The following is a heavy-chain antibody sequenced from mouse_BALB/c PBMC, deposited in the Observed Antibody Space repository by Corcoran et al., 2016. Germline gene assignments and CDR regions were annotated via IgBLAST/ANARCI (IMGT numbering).Heavy chain of an antibody. D-gene: IGHD3-1*01. Sequence: QVQLQQSGAELAKPGASVKMSCKASGYTFTSYWMHWVKQRPGQGLEWIGYINPSTGYTEYNQKFKDKATLTADKSSSTAYMQLSSLTSEDSAVYYCAREGSGYVSWFAYWGQGTLVTVSA. CDR2: INPSTGYT. CDR3: AREGSGYVSWFAY. J-gene: IGHJ3*01. V-gene: IGHV1-7*01. CDR1: GYTFTSYW.